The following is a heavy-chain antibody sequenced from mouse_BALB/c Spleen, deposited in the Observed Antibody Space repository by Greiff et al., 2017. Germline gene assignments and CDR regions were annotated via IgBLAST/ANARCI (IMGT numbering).Heavy chain of an antibody. D-gene: IGHD4-1*01. V-gene: IGHV5-12-1*01. J-gene: IGHJ2*01. Sequence: EVHLVESGGGLVKPGGSLKLSCAASGFAFSSYDMSWVRQTPEKRLEWVAYISSGGGSTYYPDTVKGRFTISRDNAKNTLYLQMSSLKSEDTAMYYCARHPKLGLGYFDYWGQGTTLTVSS. CDR3: ARHPKLGLGYFDY. CDR1: GFAFSSYD. CDR2: ISSGGGST.